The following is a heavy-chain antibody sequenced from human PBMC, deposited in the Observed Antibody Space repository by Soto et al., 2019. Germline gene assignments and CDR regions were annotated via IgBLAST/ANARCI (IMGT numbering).Heavy chain of an antibody. CDR1: GFTFSSYE. V-gene: IGHV3-48*03. CDR2: ISSSGSTI. Sequence: EVQLVESGGGLVQPGGSLRLSCAASGFTFSSYEMNWVRQAPGKGLEWVSYISSSGSTIYYADSVKGRFTISRDNAKNSLYLQMNSLRAEDTAVYYCARDAGYSSGWFDPWGQGTLVTVSS. J-gene: IGHJ5*02. CDR3: ARDAGYSSGWFDP. D-gene: IGHD6-13*01.